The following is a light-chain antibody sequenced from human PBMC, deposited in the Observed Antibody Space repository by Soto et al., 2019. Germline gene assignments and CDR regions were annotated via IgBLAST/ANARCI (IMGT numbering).Light chain of an antibody. V-gene: IGKV2D-29*01. J-gene: IGKJ4*01. CDR1: QSLLRRDGKTD. CDR2: EIS. CDR3: MQAIQPRT. Sequence: IVMTQTPLSLSVTRGQPASISCKSSQSLLRRDGKTDLYWYLQRPGQPPQLLIYEISNRFSGVSDRCGGSGSGTDSTLNISRVEADDVVVYYCMQAIQPRTFGGGTKVEIK.